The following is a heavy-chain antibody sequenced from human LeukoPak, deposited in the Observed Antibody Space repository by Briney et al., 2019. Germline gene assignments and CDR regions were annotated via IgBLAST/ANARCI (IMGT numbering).Heavy chain of an antibody. CDR3: ARGYAQAEVTAPDC. V-gene: IGHV3-53*01. J-gene: IGHJ4*02. CDR1: GFIVNSYY. D-gene: IGHD1-14*01. CDR2: IYTAGTT. Sequence: GGSLRLSCAAPGFIVNSYYMSWFRQAPGKGLELVSVIYTAGTTHYADSVRGRFIISRDYSKNTLNLQMNSLRAEDTAVYYCARGYAQAEVTAPDCWGQGILVTVSS.